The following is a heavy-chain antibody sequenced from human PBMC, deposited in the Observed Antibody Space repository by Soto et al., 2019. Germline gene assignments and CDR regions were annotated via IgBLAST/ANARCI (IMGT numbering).Heavy chain of an antibody. CDR2: MSGSGGGT. Sequence: EVQLLDSGGDLVQPGGSLRLSCAASGFSFSSHVMSWVRQAPGKGLEWVSSMSGSGGGTYYADSVKGRFIISRDNSKITLDLQMSSLVGEYTAVDCCASWWCDSWGRGPLVTVSS. J-gene: IGHJ5*01. CDR3: ASWWCDS. CDR1: GFSFSSHV. V-gene: IGHV3-23*01.